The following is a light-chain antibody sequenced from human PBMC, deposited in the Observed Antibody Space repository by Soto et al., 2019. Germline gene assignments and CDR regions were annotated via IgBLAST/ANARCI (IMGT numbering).Light chain of an antibody. CDR3: QQRSNWFLT. J-gene: IGKJ4*01. CDR1: QSVSNNY. Sequence: EIVLTQSPGTLSLSPGERATLSCRASQSVSNNYLAWYQQKPGQAPRLLIYGASNRATGIPDRFSGSGSGTDFTLTISRLEPEDFAVYYCQQRSNWFLTFGGGTKGDIK. V-gene: IGKV3D-20*02. CDR2: GAS.